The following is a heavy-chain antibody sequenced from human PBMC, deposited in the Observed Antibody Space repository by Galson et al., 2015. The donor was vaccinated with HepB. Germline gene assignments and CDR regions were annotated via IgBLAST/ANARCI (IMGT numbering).Heavy chain of an antibody. CDR2: ISVSGANT. CDR1: GFTFGNSD. V-gene: IGHV3-23*01. Sequence: SLRLSCAASGFTFGNSDMHWVRQAPGKGLEWVSAISVSGANTYYADSVKGRFTISRDNFKNTLSLQMNSLRAEDTAVYYCAKVYEAYCGGDCYSYFDDWGQGTLVTVSS. D-gene: IGHD2-21*02. J-gene: IGHJ4*02. CDR3: AKVYEAYCGGDCYSYFDD.